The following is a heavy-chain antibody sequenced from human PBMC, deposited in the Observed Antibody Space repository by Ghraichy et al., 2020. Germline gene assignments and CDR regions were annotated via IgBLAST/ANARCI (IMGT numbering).Heavy chain of an antibody. Sequence: SVKVSCKASGGTFSSYAISWVRQAPGQGLEWMGGIIPIFGTANYAQKFQGRVTITADESTSTAYMELSSLRSEDTAVYYCARGRGYSYGYNYGMDVWGQGTTVTVSS. J-gene: IGHJ6*02. CDR1: GGTFSSYA. CDR2: IIPIFGTA. D-gene: IGHD5-18*01. V-gene: IGHV1-69*13. CDR3: ARGRGYSYGYNYGMDV.